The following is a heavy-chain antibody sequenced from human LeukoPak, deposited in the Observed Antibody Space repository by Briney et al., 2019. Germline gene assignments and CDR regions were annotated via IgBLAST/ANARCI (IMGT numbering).Heavy chain of an antibody. CDR1: GYTFTGYN. Sequence: ASVKVSCKASGYTFTGYNIHWVRQVPGQGPEWMGWINPNSGGTNYAHKFQGRVTMTRDTTISTAYMELSRLRSDDTAVYYCARGGGRITMVRGVLPIFDYWGQGTLVTVSS. CDR2: INPNSGGT. J-gene: IGHJ4*02. V-gene: IGHV1-2*02. D-gene: IGHD3-10*01. CDR3: ARGGGRITMVRGVLPIFDY.